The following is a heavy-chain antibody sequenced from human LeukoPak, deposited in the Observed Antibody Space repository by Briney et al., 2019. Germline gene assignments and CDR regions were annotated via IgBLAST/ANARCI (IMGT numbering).Heavy chain of an antibody. CDR2: IKQDGSEK. V-gene: IGHV3-7*03. Sequence: GGSLRLSCAASGFTFSSYWMSWVRQAPGKGLEWVANIKQDGSEKYYVDSVKGRFTISRDNAKNSLYLQMNSLRAEDTAVYYCASDPRGGDVDYWGQGTLVTVSS. D-gene: IGHD2-21*02. J-gene: IGHJ4*02. CDR1: GFTFSSYW. CDR3: ASDPRGGDVDY.